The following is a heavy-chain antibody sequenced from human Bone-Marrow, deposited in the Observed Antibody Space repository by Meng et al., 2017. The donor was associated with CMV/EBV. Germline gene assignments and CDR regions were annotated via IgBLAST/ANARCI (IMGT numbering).Heavy chain of an antibody. CDR1: GYTFTSYG. CDR2: ISAYNGNT. V-gene: IGHV1-18*01. CDR3: ARAAENYDFWSGYYYYYYGMDV. Sequence: ASVKDSCKASGYTFTSYGISWVRQAPGQGLEWMGWISAYNGNTNYAQKLQGRVTMTTDTSTSTAYMELRSLRSDDTAVYYCARAAENYDFWSGYYYYYYGMDVWGQGTTVTVSS. J-gene: IGHJ6*02. D-gene: IGHD3-3*01.